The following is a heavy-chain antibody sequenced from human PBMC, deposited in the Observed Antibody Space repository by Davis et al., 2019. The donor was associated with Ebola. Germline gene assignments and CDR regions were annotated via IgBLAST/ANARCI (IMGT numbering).Heavy chain of an antibody. CDR3: ARIYPGYFDY. CDR2: IYYTGST. J-gene: IGHJ4*02. V-gene: IGHV4-61*01. Sequence: SETLSLTCTVSGGSVSSGNYYWTWIRQPPGKGLEWIGNIYYTGSTNYSPSLNSRVIMSVDTPKSQFSLKVSSVTAADTAIYYCARIYPGYFDYWGQGVLVTVSS. D-gene: IGHD3-10*01. CDR1: GGSVSSGNYY.